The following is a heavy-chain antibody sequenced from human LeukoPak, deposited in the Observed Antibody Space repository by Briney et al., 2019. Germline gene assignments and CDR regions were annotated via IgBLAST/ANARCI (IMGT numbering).Heavy chain of an antibody. CDR3: ARDARQQLVERFDY. D-gene: IGHD6-13*01. Sequence: ASVKVSCKASGYTFTGYIMHWVRQAPGQGLEWMGWINPNSGDTKYTQRFQGRVTLTRDTSISTAYMELNSLRAEDTAVYYCARDARQQLVERFDYWGQGTLVTVSS. CDR1: GYTFTGYI. J-gene: IGHJ4*02. V-gene: IGHV1-2*02. CDR2: INPNSGDT.